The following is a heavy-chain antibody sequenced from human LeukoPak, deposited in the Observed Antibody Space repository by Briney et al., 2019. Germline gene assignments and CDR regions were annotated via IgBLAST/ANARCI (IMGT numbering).Heavy chain of an antibody. Sequence: PSETVSLTCTVSGGSISSSSYYWGWIRQPPGKGLEWIGSIYYSGSTWSSLKSRVTISIDTSKNKFSLKLSSVTAADTAVYYCARAGYSYGYVDYWGQGTLVTVSS. D-gene: IGHD5-18*01. V-gene: IGHV4-39*07. J-gene: IGHJ4*02. CDR1: GGSISSSSYY. CDR2: IYYSGST. CDR3: ARAGYSYGYVDY.